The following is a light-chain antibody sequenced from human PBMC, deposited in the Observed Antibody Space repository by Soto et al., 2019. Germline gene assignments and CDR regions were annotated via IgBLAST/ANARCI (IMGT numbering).Light chain of an antibody. CDR2: DNI. CDR3: QSYDSSLSAVV. CDR1: SSNIGTGYD. J-gene: IGLJ2*01. V-gene: IGLV1-40*01. Sequence: VLTQSSSVSGAPGQRVIISCTGSSSNIGTGYDVHWYQQLPGTAPRLLIYDNINRPSGVPDRFSGSKSGTSASLAITGLQTEDEADYYCQSYDSSLSAVVFGGGTQLTVL.